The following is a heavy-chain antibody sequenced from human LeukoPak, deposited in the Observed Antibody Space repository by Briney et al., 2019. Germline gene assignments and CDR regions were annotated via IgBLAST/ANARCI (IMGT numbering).Heavy chain of an antibody. CDR1: GFTFSNYA. Sequence: PGGSLRLSCSASGFTFSNYAMTWDRQAPGKGLEWVSAISGSDGSTYYADSVKGRFSISRDNSKNTLYLQMNTLRAEDTAVYYCSRGSAIVVIPAAFSWFDPWGQGTLVTASS. J-gene: IGHJ5*02. CDR3: SRGSAIVVIPAAFSWFDP. D-gene: IGHD2-2*01. CDR2: ISGSDGST. V-gene: IGHV3-23*01.